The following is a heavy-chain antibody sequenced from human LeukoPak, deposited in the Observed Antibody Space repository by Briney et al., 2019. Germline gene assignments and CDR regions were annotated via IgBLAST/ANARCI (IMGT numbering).Heavy chain of an antibody. D-gene: IGHD2-15*01. CDR1: VYTFTGYY. Sequence: GASVKVSCEASVYTFTGYYMHWVREDPGQGLEGMGRINPNSGDTNYAQKFQGRVTMTRDTSITTAYMEPSSLKSDDTAVYYCARACSGGICYSDNWLDPWGQGTQVTVSS. V-gene: IGHV1-2*06. J-gene: IGHJ5*02. CDR2: INPNSGDT. CDR3: ARACSGGICYSDNWLDP.